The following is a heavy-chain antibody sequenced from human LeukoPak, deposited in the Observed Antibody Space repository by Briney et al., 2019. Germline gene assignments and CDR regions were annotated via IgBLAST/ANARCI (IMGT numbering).Heavy chain of an antibody. CDR3: ARGDYYGSGSYFHNWFDP. J-gene: IGHJ5*02. CDR2: INPNSGGT. D-gene: IGHD3-10*01. V-gene: IGHV1-2*02. Sequence: ASVKVSCKASGYTFTGYYMHWVRQAPGQGLEWMGWINPNSGGTNYAQKFQGRVTMTRDTSISTAYMELSRLRSDDTAVYYCARGDYYGSGSYFHNWFDPWGQGTLVTVSS. CDR1: GYTFTGYY.